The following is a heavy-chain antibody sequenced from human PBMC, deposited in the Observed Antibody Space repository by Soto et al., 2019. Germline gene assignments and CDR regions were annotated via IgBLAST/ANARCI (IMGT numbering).Heavy chain of an antibody. CDR1: GFTFSSYG. CDR3: AKAGRGYSYGYDY. J-gene: IGHJ4*02. D-gene: IGHD5-18*01. Sequence: QVQLVESGGGVVQPGRSLRLSCAASGFTFSSYGMHWVRQAPGKGLEWVAVISYDGSNKYYADSVKGRFTISRDNSKNTLYLQMNSLRAEDTAVYYCAKAGRGYSYGYDYWGQGTLVTVSS. V-gene: IGHV3-30*18. CDR2: ISYDGSNK.